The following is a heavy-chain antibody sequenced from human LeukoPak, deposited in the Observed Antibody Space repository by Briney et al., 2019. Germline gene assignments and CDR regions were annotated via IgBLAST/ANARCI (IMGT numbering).Heavy chain of an antibody. CDR1: GYTFTSYD. CDR3: ARRRRIVGAYDFDY. D-gene: IGHD1-26*01. V-gene: IGHV1-8*01. Sequence: GASVKVSCKASGYTFTSYDINWVRQATGQGLEWMGWMNPNSGNTGYAQKFQGRVTITRNTSISTAYMELSSLRSEDTAVYYCARRRRIVGAYDFDYWGQGTLVTVSS. J-gene: IGHJ4*02. CDR2: MNPNSGNT.